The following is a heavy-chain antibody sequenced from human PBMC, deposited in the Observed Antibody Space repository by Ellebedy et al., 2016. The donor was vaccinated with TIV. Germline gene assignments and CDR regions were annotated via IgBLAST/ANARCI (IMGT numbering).Heavy chain of an antibody. Sequence: PGGSLRLSCAASGFTFSSCAMSWVRQAPGKGLEWVSAISGSGTGTYYADSVKGRFTISRDNSKNTLYLQMNSLRAEDTAVYYCARKIPAPTTVPPNWYFDLWGRGTLVTVSS. CDR3: ARKIPAPTTVPPNWYFDL. D-gene: IGHD4-17*01. V-gene: IGHV3-23*01. J-gene: IGHJ2*01. CDR2: ISGSGTGT. CDR1: GFTFSSCA.